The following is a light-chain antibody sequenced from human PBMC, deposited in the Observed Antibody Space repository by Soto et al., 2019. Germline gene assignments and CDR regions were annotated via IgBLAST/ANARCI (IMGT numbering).Light chain of an antibody. J-gene: IGKJ4*01. V-gene: IGKV3-15*01. CDR3: QQYNDWPLT. Sequence: EIVMTQSPATLSVSPGERVTFSCRASQSVTSSLAWYQHKPGQAPRLLIYGASARATDIPARFSGGGSGTEFTLTISSLQSEDFAVYYCQQYNDWPLTFGGGTKVDI. CDR1: QSVTSS. CDR2: GAS.